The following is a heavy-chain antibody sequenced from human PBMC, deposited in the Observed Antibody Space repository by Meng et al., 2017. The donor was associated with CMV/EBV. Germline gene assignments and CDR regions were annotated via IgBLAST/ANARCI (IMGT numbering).Heavy chain of an antibody. V-gene: IGHV3-23*01. CDR1: GFAVSGNY. D-gene: IGHD2-2*01. Sequence: GESLKISCAASGFAVSGNYMSWVRQAPGKGLEWVSAISGSGGSTYYADSVKGRFTISRDNSKNTLYLQMNSLRAEDTAVYYCAKPIVVVPAAIESGFDYWGQGTLVTVSS. CDR3: AKPIVVVPAAIESGFDY. J-gene: IGHJ4*02. CDR2: ISGSGGST.